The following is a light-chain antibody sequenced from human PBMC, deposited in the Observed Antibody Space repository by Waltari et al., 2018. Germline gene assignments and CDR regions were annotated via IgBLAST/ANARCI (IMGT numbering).Light chain of an antibody. CDR3: CSYAGSIPYV. CDR1: SSDVGSYNL. Sequence: QSALTQPASVSGSPGQSITISCPGTSSDVGSYNLVSWYQQHPGKAPKLMIYEGSKRPSGVSKRFSGSKSGNTASLTISGLQAEDEADYYCCSYAGSIPYVFGTGTKVTVL. CDR2: EGS. J-gene: IGLJ1*01. V-gene: IGLV2-23*01.